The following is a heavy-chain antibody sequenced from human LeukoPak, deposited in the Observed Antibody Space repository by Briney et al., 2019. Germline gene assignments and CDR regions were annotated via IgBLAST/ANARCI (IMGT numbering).Heavy chain of an antibody. J-gene: IGHJ4*02. V-gene: IGHV3-33*01. CDR3: SRESAEATAKFDY. CDR2: IWYDGSDK. D-gene: IGHD2-21*02. Sequence: GGSLRLSCAASGFIFSSNGMYWVRQAPGKGLEWVALIWYDGSDKYYTDSVKGRFTISRDNSKNTLFLQMNSLRAEDTAVYYCSRESAEATAKFDYWGQGTPVTLSS. CDR1: GFIFSSNG.